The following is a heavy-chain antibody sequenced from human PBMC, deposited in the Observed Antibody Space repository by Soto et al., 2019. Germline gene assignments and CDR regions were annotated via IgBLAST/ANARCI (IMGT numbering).Heavy chain of an antibody. D-gene: IGHD3-10*01. J-gene: IGHJ4*02. CDR3: AKDRVFGDALPGFDY. V-gene: IGHV3-30*18. CDR1: GFTFSSYG. CDR2: ISYDGSNK. Sequence: QVQLVESGGGVVQPGRSLRLSCAASGFTFSSYGMHWVRQAPGKGLEWVAVISYDGSNKYYADSVKGRFTISRDNSKNTLYLQMNSLKAEDTAVYYCAKDRVFGDALPGFDYWGQGTLVTVSS.